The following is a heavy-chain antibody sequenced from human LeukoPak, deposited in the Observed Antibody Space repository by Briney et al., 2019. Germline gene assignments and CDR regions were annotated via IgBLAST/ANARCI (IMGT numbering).Heavy chain of an antibody. CDR1: GFTFGSYG. CDR2: IWYDGSNK. CDR3: ARDRAAQQLVPFDP. D-gene: IGHD6-13*01. Sequence: GRSLRLSCAASGFTFGSYGMHWVRQAPGKGLERVAVIWYDGSNKYYADSVKGRFTISRDNSKNTLYLQMNSLRAEDTAVYYCARDRAAQQLVPFDPWGQGTLVTVSS. J-gene: IGHJ5*02. V-gene: IGHV3-33*01.